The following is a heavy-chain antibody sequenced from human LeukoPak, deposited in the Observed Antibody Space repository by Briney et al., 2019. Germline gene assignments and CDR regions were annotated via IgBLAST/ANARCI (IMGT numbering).Heavy chain of an antibody. V-gene: IGHV3-30*02. CDR3: AKDSAFYYIDV. Sequence: GGSLRLSCAPSVFTFNNYGMHWVRQAPGKGLEWVAFIRYNGNNQYYADSVKGRFTISRDNYKNTLYLQMNSLKGDDTVVYYCAKDSAFYYIDVWGKGTTVIISS. D-gene: IGHD3-10*01. J-gene: IGHJ6*03. CDR1: VFTFNNYG. CDR2: IRYNGNNQ.